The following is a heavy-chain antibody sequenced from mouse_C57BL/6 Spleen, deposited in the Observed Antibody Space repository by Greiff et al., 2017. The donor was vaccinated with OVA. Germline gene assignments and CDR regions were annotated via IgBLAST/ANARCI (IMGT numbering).Heavy chain of an antibody. Sequence: LQESGAELVRPGASVKMSCKASGYTFTSYNMHWVKQTPRQGLEWIGAIYPGNGDTSYNQKFKGKATLTVDKSSSTAYMQLSSLTSEDSAVYFCSRSTIYYGNYYFDYWGQGTTLTVSS. CDR2: IYPGNGDT. V-gene: IGHV1-12*01. CDR3: SRSTIYYGNYYFDY. CDR1: GYTFTSYN. J-gene: IGHJ2*01. D-gene: IGHD2-1*01.